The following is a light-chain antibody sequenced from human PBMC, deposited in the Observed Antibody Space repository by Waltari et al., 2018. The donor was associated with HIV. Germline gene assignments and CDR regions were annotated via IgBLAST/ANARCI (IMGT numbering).Light chain of an antibody. J-gene: IGLJ2*01. Sequence: QSALTQPASVSGSPGQSLTISCTGATRYIGFFHLVCWYRQYPGKAPQLIIYGVTYRPSGISSRFSGSKSGNTASLTISGLQVDDEADYYCSSYASDDTVVFGGGTKLTVL. V-gene: IGLV2-14*01. CDR2: GVT. CDR1: TRYIGFFHL. CDR3: SSYASDDTVV.